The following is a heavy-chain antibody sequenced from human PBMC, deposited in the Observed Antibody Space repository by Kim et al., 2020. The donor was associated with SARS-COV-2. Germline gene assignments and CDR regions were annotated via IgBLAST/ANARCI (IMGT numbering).Heavy chain of an antibody. CDR3: ARDGYSNYVRYYYGMDV. V-gene: IGHV4-59*13. CDR2: IYYSGST. Sequence: SETLSITCTVSGGSISSYYWSWIRQPPGKGLEWIGYIYYSGSTNYNPSLKSRVTISVDTSKNQFSLKLSSVTAADTAVYYCARDGYSNYVRYYYGMDVWGQGTTVTVSS. D-gene: IGHD4-4*01. CDR1: GGSISSYY. J-gene: IGHJ6*02.